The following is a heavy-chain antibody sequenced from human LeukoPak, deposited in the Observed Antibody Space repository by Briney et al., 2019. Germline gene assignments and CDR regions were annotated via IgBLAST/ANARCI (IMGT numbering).Heavy chain of an antibody. CDR2: INHSGST. D-gene: IGHD6-13*01. CDR1: GGSFSGYY. V-gene: IGHV4-34*01. Sequence: SETLSLTCAVYGGSFSGYYWSWIRQPPGKGLEWIGEINHSGSTNYNPSLKSRVTISVDTSKNQFSLKLSSVTAADTAVYYCARHGGYSSSSDYWGQGTLVTVSS. J-gene: IGHJ4*02. CDR3: ARHGGYSSSSDY.